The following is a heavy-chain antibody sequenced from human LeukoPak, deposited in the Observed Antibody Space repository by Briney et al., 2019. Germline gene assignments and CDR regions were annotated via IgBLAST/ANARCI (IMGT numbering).Heavy chain of an antibody. D-gene: IGHD3-22*01. CDR3: ARLKYYYDSSGYRAEYFQH. J-gene: IGHJ1*01. CDR1: GGSISSSSYY. Sequence: SETLSLTCTVSGGSISSSSYYWGWIRQPPGKGLEWIGSIYCSGSTYYNPYLKSRVTISVDTSKNQFSLKLSSVTAADTAVYYCARLKYYYDSSGYRAEYFQHWGQGTLVTVSS. V-gene: IGHV4-39*07. CDR2: IYCSGST.